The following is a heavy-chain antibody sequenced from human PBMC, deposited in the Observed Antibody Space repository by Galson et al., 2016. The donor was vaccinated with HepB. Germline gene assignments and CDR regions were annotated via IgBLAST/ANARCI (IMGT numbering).Heavy chain of an antibody. CDR3: AKCRSSDSTSCPNY. CDR1: GFSFGSYA. V-gene: IGHV3-23*01. J-gene: IGHJ4*02. D-gene: IGHD2-2*01. Sequence: SLRLSCAASGFSFGSYAMTWVRQAPGKGLEWVSSISGSGGSTYYADSVKGRFTISRDNSKNTLYLQMNSLRAEDTALYFCAKCRSSDSTSCPNYWGQGTLVTVSS. CDR2: ISGSGGST.